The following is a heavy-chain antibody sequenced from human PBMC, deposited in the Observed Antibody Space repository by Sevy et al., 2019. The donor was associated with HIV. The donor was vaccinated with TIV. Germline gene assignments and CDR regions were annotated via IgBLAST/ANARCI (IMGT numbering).Heavy chain of an antibody. D-gene: IGHD2-2*01. CDR3: ARGAVVIGTAATPVLDF. CDR2: IYNNIGIT. Sequence: SETLSLTCSVSDDSINSYYWSWIRQPPGKGLEWIGYIYNNIGITSYNPSLTSRVTISVDTSKNQFSLKLTAVTAADTAVYYCARGAVVIGTAATPVLDFWGLGSLVTVSS. V-gene: IGHV4-59*08. CDR1: DDSINSYY. J-gene: IGHJ4*02.